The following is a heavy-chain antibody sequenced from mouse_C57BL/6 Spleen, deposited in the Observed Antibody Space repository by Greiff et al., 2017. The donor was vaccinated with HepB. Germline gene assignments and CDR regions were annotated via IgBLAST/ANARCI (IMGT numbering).Heavy chain of an antibody. CDR1: GFTFSDYG. D-gene: IGHD2-3*01. J-gene: IGHJ1*03. V-gene: IGHV5-17*01. CDR3: ARNDGYYVWYFDV. Sequence: EVMLVESGGGLVKPGGSLKLSCAASGFTFSDYGMHWVRQAPEKGLEWVAYISSGSSTIDYADTVKGRVTISKDNAKNTLFLQMTSLRSEDTAMYYCARNDGYYVWYFDVWGTRTTVTVSS. CDR2: ISSGSSTI.